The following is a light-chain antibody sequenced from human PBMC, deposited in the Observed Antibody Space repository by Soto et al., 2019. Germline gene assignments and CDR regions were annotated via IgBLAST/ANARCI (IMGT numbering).Light chain of an antibody. CDR1: SSNIGSNT. J-gene: IGLJ3*02. CDR2: TNN. CDR3: AAWDDSLNGWV. Sequence: QSVLTQPPSASGTPGQRVTISCSGSSSNIGSNTVNWYQQVPGTAPNLLIYTNNQRPSGVPDRFSGSKSGSSASLAISGLQSEDEADYYCAAWDDSLNGWVFGGGTKVTVL. V-gene: IGLV1-44*01.